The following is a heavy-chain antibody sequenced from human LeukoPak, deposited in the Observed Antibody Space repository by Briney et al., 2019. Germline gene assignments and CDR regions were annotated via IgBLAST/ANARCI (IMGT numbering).Heavy chain of an antibody. Sequence: ASVTVSFKASGYTFTTYNINWVRQAPGQGLEWMGWISGYNGNTNYAQKLQGRVTMTTDTSTSTAYMELRSLRSDDTAVYYCARGRYYYGSGNFDYWGQGTLVTVSS. V-gene: IGHV1-18*01. CDR3: ARGRYYYGSGNFDY. J-gene: IGHJ4*02. CDR1: GYTFTTYN. CDR2: ISGYNGNT. D-gene: IGHD3-10*01.